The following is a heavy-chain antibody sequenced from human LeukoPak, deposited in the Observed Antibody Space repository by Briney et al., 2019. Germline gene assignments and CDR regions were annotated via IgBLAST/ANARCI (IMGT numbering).Heavy chain of an antibody. CDR2: IYYSGST. Sequence: PSETLSLTCTVSGGSISSSSYYWGWIRQPPGTGLEWIGSIYYSGSTYYNPSLKSRVTISVDTSKNQFSLKLSSVTAADTAVYYCARHGCYYDSSGYCWFDPWGQGTLVTVSS. J-gene: IGHJ5*02. CDR3: ARHGCYYDSSGYCWFDP. CDR1: GGSISSSSYY. V-gene: IGHV4-39*01. D-gene: IGHD3-22*01.